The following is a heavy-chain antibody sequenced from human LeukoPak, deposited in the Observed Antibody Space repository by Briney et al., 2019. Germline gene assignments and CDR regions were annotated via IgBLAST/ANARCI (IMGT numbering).Heavy chain of an antibody. CDR2: ISGSGGST. D-gene: IGHD2-2*01. CDR3: AKGKGPAAIVNWFDP. V-gene: IGHV3-23*01. CDR1: GFTFSSYA. Sequence: GGSLRLSCAASGFTFSSYAVSWVRQAPGKGLEWVSAISGSGGSTYYADSVKGRFTISRDNSKNTLYLQMNSLRAEDTAVYYCAKGKGPAAIVNWFDPWGQGTLVTVSS. J-gene: IGHJ5*02.